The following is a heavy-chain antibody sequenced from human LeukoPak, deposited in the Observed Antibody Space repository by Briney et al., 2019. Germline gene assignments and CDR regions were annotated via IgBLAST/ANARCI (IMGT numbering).Heavy chain of an antibody. J-gene: IGHJ4*02. Sequence: ASVKVSCKASGYTFTSYGISWVRQAPGQGLEWMGWISAYNGNTNYAQKLQGRVTMTTDTSTSTAYMELRSLRSDDTAVYYCARAPPSLIVGATDFDYWGQGTLVTVSS. CDR1: GYTFTSYG. CDR2: ISAYNGNT. CDR3: ARAPPSLIVGATDFDY. D-gene: IGHD1-26*01. V-gene: IGHV1-18*01.